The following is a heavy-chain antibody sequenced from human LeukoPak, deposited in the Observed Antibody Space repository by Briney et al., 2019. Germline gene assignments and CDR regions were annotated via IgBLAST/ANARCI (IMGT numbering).Heavy chain of an antibody. CDR1: GFTFSGFW. V-gene: IGHV3-7*03. D-gene: IGHD6-6*01. Sequence: GGSLRLSCAVSGFTFSGFWMSWSRQAPGKGLEWVASINSDGSEGYYADVVKGRFTISRDNAKNSLYLQVNSLRAEDTAVYYCARSSYSSSSSVWGQGTMVTVSS. CDR3: ARSSYSSSSSV. J-gene: IGHJ3*01. CDR2: INSDGSEG.